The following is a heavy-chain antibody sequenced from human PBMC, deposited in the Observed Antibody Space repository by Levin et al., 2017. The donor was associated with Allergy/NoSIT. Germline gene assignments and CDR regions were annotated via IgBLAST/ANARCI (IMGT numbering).Heavy chain of an antibody. CDR2: MHYGGTA. D-gene: IGHD5-18*01. CDR1: GGALSSSSHF. Sequence: SETLSLTCSVSGGALSSSSHFWGWVRQSPGKGLQWIGSMHYGGTAYYTPSLKSRVTISMDTSKNQFSLRLTSVTAADTAIYYCSRSLETAMAPYYFDYWGQGTLVTVSS. V-gene: IGHV4-39*07. J-gene: IGHJ4*02. CDR3: SRSLETAMAPYYFDY.